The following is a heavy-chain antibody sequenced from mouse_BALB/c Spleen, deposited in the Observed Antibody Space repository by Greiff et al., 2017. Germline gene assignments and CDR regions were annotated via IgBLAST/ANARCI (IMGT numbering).Heavy chain of an antibody. CDR1: GYTFTSYW. J-gene: IGHJ4*01. CDR2: INPSNGRT. CDR3: ARKGNSEAMDY. Sequence: VQLHQPGAELVKPGASVKLSCTASGYTFTSYWMHWVKQRPGQGLEWIGEINPSNGRTNYHEKFKSKATLTEDKSSSTAYMQLSSLTSEDSAVYCGARKGNSEAMDYWGQGTSVTVSS. D-gene: IGHD2-1*01. V-gene: IGHV1S81*02.